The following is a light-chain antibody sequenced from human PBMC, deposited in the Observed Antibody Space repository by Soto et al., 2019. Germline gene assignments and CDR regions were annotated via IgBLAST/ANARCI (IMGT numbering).Light chain of an antibody. V-gene: IGLV1-51*01. Sequence: QSMLTQPPSVSAAPGQKGTISCSGSSSNIGNNYVSWYQQLPGTAPKLLIYDNYKRPSGIPDRFSGSKSGTSATLGITGLQTGDEADYYCGTWDSSLSVVVFGGGTKVTVL. CDR2: DNY. CDR3: GTWDSSLSVVV. J-gene: IGLJ2*01. CDR1: SSNIGNNY.